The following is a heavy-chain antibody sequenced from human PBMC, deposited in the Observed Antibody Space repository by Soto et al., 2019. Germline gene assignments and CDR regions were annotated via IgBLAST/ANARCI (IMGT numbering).Heavy chain of an antibody. D-gene: IGHD3-3*01. CDR1: GYTFTGYY. J-gene: IGHJ5*02. Sequence: ASVKVSCKASGYTFTGYYMHWVRQAPGQGLEWMGWINPNSGGTNYAQKFQGWVTMTRDTSISAAYMELSSLRSEDTAVYYCAREIYDFWSGYYWFDPWGQGTLVTVSS. CDR3: AREIYDFWSGYYWFDP. CDR2: INPNSGGT. V-gene: IGHV1-2*04.